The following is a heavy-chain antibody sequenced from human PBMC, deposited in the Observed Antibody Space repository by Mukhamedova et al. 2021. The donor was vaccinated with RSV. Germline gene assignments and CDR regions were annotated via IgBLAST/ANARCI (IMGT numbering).Heavy chain of an antibody. CDR2: IRDKTYTYAT. CDR3: CRRMLKVADGYDV. J-gene: IGHJ3*01. Sequence: GLDWVGRIRDKTYTYATEYAASVKGRFTISRDDSKNSVFLQMNSLETEDTAVYFCCRRMLKVADGYDVWGQGTMVSVSS. D-gene: IGHD3-10*02. V-gene: IGHV3-72*01.